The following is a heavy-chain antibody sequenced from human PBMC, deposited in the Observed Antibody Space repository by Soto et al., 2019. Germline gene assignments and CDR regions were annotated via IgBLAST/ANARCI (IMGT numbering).Heavy chain of an antibody. Sequence: PAEPQSLTCTVSGGSVITGMKYWGWVRQPPAKALEFIGYMYKTGETLLNSSLKSRVTLSMETSKNQFSLTLSSVTAADTAVYFCMKAHESGDFLGMSVWGPGNTVTVSS. V-gene: IGHV4-61*01. D-gene: IGHD3-10*01. CDR3: MKAHESGDFLGMSV. CDR1: GGSVITGMKY. J-gene: IGHJ6*02. CDR2: MYKTGET.